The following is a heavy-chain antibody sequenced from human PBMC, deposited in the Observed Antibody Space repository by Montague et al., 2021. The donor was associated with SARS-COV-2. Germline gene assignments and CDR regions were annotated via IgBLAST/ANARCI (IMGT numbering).Heavy chain of an antibody. D-gene: IGHD3-22*01. Sequence: SETLSLTCNVSGDSITNTRYFWGWIRQPPGKALEWIGSIYHNGKTYYNPALERRALMSIDTSKNQFSLRLSSVIAPDTAVYYCAVEVKYSFDNWGQGFLVSGSS. CDR3: AVEVKYSFDN. V-gene: IGHV4-39*01. CDR2: IYHNGKT. CDR1: GDSITNTRYF. J-gene: IGHJ4*02.